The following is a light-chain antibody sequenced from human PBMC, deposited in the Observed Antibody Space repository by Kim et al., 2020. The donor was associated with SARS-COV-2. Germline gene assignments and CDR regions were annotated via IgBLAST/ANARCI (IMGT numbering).Light chain of an antibody. CDR2: DAS. Sequence: SASVGDRVTITCQASQDTSNYLNWYQQKPGKAPKLLIYDASNLETGVPSRFSGSGSGTDFTFTISSLQPEDIATYYCQQYDNLPYSFGQGTKLEI. CDR1: QDTSNY. CDR3: QQYDNLPYS. J-gene: IGKJ2*03. V-gene: IGKV1-33*01.